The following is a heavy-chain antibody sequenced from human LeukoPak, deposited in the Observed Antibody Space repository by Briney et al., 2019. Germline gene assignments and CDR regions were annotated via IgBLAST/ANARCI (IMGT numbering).Heavy chain of an antibody. CDR3: ARHYDSSGYYYYGMDV. V-gene: IGHV4-59*01. J-gene: IGHJ6*02. CDR2: IYYSGST. CDR1: GGSISSYY. Sequence: MSSETLSLTCTVSGGSISSYYWSWIRQPPGKGPEWIGYIYYSGSTNYNPSLKSRVTISVDTSKNQFSLKLSSVTAADTAVYYCARHYDSSGYYYYGMDVWGQGTTVTVSS. D-gene: IGHD3-22*01.